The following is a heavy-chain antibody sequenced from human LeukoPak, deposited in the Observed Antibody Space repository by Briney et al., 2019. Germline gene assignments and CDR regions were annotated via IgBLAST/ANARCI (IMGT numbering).Heavy chain of an antibody. J-gene: IGHJ3*02. V-gene: IGHV3-48*01. CDR1: GFTFSSYS. CDR3: ARGGGWRGSGADGAFDI. CDR2: ISSSSSTI. D-gene: IGHD2-15*01. Sequence: GGSLRLSCAASGFTFSSYSMNWVRQAPGKGLEWVSYISSSSSTIYYADSVKGRFTISRDNAKNSLYLQMNSLRAEDTAVYYCARGGGWRGSGADGAFDIWGQGTMVTVSS.